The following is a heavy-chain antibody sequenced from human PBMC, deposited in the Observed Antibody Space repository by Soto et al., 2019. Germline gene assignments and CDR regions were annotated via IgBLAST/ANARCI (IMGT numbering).Heavy chain of an antibody. J-gene: IGHJ4*02. D-gene: IGHD2-8*01. CDR3: ARPPFTGCINGVGYRCDH. Sequence: QVQLVQSGAEVKKHGASVKASCKASGYTFTHYYIHWVRHAPGQGLEWMVMINPSGGSTDYAQKFQGRVTMTTVTSTTTVYMEMSSLRSDDTAVYYCARPPFTGCINGVGYRCDHWGKGTLVTVSS. CDR1: GYTFTHYY. V-gene: IGHV1-46*01. CDR2: INPSGGST.